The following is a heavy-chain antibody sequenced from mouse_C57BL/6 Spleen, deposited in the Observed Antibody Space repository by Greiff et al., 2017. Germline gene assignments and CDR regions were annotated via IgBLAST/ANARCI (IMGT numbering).Heavy chain of an antibody. J-gene: IGHJ2*01. CDR1: GYTFTSYW. CDR2: IYPGSGST. CDR3: ARYSNYVRYFDY. D-gene: IGHD2-5*01. Sequence: QVQLQQPGAELVKPGASVKMSCKASGYTFTSYWITWVKQRPGQGLEWIGDIYPGSGSTNYNEKFKSKATLTVDTSSSTAYMQLSSLTSEDSAVYYCARYSNYVRYFDYWGQGTTLTVSS. V-gene: IGHV1-55*01.